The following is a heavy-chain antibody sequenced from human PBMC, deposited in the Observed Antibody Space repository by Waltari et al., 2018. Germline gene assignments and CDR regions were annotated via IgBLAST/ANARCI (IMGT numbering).Heavy chain of an antibody. V-gene: IGHV4-4*09. CDR3: ARVPSDYYGSGTTFDY. J-gene: IGHJ4*02. CDR1: GGSIRSYY. D-gene: IGHD3-10*01. CDR2: IDTSGST. Sequence: QVQLQESGPGLVKPSETLSLTCTVSGGSIRSYYWSWIRQPPGKGLEWIGYIDTSGSTNYNPSLKSRVTISVDTSKNQFSLKLSSVTAADTAVYYCARVPSDYYGSGTTFDYWGQGTLVTVSS.